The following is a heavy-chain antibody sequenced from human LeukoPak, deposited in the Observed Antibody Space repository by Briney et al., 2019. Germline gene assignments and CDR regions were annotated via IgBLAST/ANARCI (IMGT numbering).Heavy chain of an antibody. J-gene: IGHJ4*02. CDR2: VLCDGSNK. CDR3: ATDGPHYDVDN. CDR1: GFTFSTHG. V-gene: IGHV3-33*01. D-gene: IGHD3-22*01. Sequence: PGGSLRLSCAASGFTFSTHGMHWVRQDPVKGLQWVALVLCDGSNKYYTDSVKGRFTLSRDNSKNTVYLQMSSLRAEDTAVYYCATDGPHYDVDNWGQGTLVPVSS.